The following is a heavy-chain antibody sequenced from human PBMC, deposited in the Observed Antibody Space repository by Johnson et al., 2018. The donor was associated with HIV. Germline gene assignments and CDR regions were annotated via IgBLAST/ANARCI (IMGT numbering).Heavy chain of an antibody. V-gene: IGHV3-30*03. Sequence: QVQLVESGGGLVQPGGSLRLSCAASGFTFSTYDMHWVRQAPGKGLEWVAVISYDGSNKYYGDSVKGRLTISRDTSKNTLSLQMNSLRGEDTAVYYCATVTAGYDAFDIWGQGTKVTVCS. D-gene: IGHD1-20*01. CDR2: ISYDGSNK. CDR3: ATVTAGYDAFDI. J-gene: IGHJ3*02. CDR1: GFTFSTYD.